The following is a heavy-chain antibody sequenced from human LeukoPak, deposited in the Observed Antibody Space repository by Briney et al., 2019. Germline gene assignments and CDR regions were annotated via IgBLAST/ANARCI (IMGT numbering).Heavy chain of an antibody. V-gene: IGHV3-48*01. J-gene: IGHJ2*01. D-gene: IGHD6-19*01. CDR3: ARRIGQWRARMNWYFDL. CDR2: ISSSSSTI. CDR1: GFTFSSYS. Sequence: GGSLRLSCAASGFTFSSYSMNWVRQAPGKGLEWVSYISSSSSTIYYADSVKGRFTISRDNAKNSLYLQMNSLRAEDTAVYYCARRIGQWRARMNWYFDLWGRGTLVTVSS.